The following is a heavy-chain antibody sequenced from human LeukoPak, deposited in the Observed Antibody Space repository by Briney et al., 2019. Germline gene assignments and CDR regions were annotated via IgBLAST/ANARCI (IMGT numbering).Heavy chain of an antibody. D-gene: IGHD3-22*01. CDR3: ARVSRGNYGMYYFDY. CDR1: GSSLSTTGMC. Sequence: SGPTLVNPTQTLTLTCTFSGSSLSTTGMCVSWIRQPPGKALEWLARIDWDDDKYYSTSLKTRLTISKDTSKKQVVLTMTNMDPVDTATYYCARVSRGNYGMYYFDYWGQGTLVTVSS. CDR2: IDWDDDK. J-gene: IGHJ4*02. V-gene: IGHV2-70*11.